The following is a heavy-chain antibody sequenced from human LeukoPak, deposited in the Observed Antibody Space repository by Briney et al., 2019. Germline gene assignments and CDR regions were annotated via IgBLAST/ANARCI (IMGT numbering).Heavy chain of an antibody. CDR3: ARENIRDLGVFDY. D-gene: IGHD3-16*01. CDR2: IIPIFGTA. J-gene: IGHJ4*02. Sequence: GASVKVSCKASGGTFSSYAISWVRQAPGHGLEWMGGIIPIFGTANYTQKFQGRVTITADESAITAYMELSSLRSEDTAVYYCARENIRDLGVFDYWGQGTLVTVSS. V-gene: IGHV1-69*01. CDR1: GGTFSSYA.